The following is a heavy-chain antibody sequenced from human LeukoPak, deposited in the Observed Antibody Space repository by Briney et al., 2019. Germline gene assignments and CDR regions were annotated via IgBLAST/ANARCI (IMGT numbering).Heavy chain of an antibody. D-gene: IGHD1-26*01. CDR3: ARVGGGSYYYYYYMDV. CDR2: IYTSGST. CDR1: GGSISSSSYY. V-gene: IGHV4-39*07. J-gene: IGHJ6*03. Sequence: PSETLSLTCTVSGGSISSSSYYWGWIRQPPGKGLEWIGSIYTSGSTNYNPSLKSRVTMSVDTSKNQFSLKLSSVTAADAAVYYCARVGGGSYYYYYYMDVWGKGTTVTISS.